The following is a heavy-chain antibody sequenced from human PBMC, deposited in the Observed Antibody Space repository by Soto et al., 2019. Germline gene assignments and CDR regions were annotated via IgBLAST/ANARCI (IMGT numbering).Heavy chain of an antibody. CDR3: ARVGGFGATTIDY. D-gene: IGHD3-10*01. CDR1: GGSISSGDYY. CDR2: IYYSGST. J-gene: IGHJ4*02. Sequence: QVQLQESGPGLVKPSQTLSLTCTVSGGSISSGDYYWGWIRQPPGKGLEWIGYIYYSGSTYYDPSLKSRVNISVDTSKNQFSLKLSSVTAADTAVYYCARVGGFGATTIDYWGQGTLVTVSS. V-gene: IGHV4-30-4*01.